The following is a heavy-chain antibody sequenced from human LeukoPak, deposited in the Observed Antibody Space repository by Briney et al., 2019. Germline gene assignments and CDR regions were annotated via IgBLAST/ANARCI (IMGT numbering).Heavy chain of an antibody. CDR2: INPNSGGT. CDR1: GYTFTGYY. D-gene: IGHD5-18*01. V-gene: IGHV1-2*02. CDR3: ARGGGYSYGQQRGDY. J-gene: IGHJ4*02. Sequence: ASVKVSCKASGYTFTGYYMHWVRQAPGQGLEWMGWINPNSGGTNYAQKLQGRVTMTTDTSTSTAYMELRSLRSDDTAVYYCARGGGYSYGQQRGDYWGQGTLVTVSS.